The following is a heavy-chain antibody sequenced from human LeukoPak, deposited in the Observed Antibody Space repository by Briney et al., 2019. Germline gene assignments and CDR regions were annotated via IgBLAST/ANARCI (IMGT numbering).Heavy chain of an antibody. CDR3: ARDTVAAAGDFDY. CDR1: GGSFSGYY. Sequence: SETLSLTCAVYGGSFSGYYWSWIRQPPGKGLEWIGEINHSGSTNYNPSLKSRVTISVDTSKNQFSLKLSSVSAADTALYFCARDTVAAAGDFDYWGQGTLVTVSS. D-gene: IGHD6-25*01. CDR2: INHSGST. V-gene: IGHV4-34*01. J-gene: IGHJ4*02.